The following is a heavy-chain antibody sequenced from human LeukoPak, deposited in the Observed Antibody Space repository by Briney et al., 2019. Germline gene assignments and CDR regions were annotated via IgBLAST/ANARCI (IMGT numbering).Heavy chain of an antibody. CDR1: GGSISSYY. V-gene: IGHV4-38-2*02. CDR3: ARVLVGYGDYFDY. D-gene: IGHD4-17*01. Sequence: SETLSLTCTVSGGSISSYYWSWIRQPPGKGLEWIGSIYHSGSTYYNPSLKSRVTISVDTSKNQFSLKLSSVTAADTAVYYCARVLVGYGDYFDYWGQGTLVTVSS. CDR2: IYHSGST. J-gene: IGHJ4*02.